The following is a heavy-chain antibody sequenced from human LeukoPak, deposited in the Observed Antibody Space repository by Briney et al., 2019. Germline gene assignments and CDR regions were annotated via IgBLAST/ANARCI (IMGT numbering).Heavy chain of an antibody. CDR2: ISWNSGTI. CDR3: AKALGDSYFDL. J-gene: IGHJ2*01. Sequence: GGSLRLSCAASGFTFDDYAMHCVRQAPGEGLEWVSGISWNSGTIVYADSVKGRFTISRDNAKNSLYLQMNSLRAEDTASYYCAKALGDSYFDLWGRGTLVTVSS. D-gene: IGHD3-16*01. CDR1: GFTFDDYA. V-gene: IGHV3-9*01.